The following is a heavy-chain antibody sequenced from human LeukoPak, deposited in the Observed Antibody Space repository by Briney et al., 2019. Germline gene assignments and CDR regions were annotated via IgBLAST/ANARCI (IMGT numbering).Heavy chain of an antibody. CDR1: GGSFSGYY. J-gene: IGHJ4*02. V-gene: IGHV4-34*01. D-gene: IGHD2-2*01. Sequence: PSETLSVTCAVYGGSFSGYYWSWIRQPPGKGLEWIGEINHSGSTNYNPSLKSRVTISVDTSKNQFSLKLSSVTAADTAVYYCARGGYCSSTSCSPGRFGYWGQGTLVTVSS. CDR2: INHSGST. CDR3: ARGGYCSSTSCSPGRFGY.